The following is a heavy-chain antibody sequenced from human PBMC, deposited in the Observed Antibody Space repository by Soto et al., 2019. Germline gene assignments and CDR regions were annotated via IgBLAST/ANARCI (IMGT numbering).Heavy chain of an antibody. Sequence: EVQLLDSGGRSVQPGGSLRLSCAASGFTFNNYAMTWVRQAPGKGLEWVSSIRGSGTSTYYADSVRGRFIISRDNSNDTLYLKMNTLRAEETPMYFCAKDRAPYASSCSTDWGQGTLVTVSS. D-gene: IGHD2-2*01. CDR2: IRGSGTST. J-gene: IGHJ4*02. V-gene: IGHV3-23*01. CDR3: AKDRAPYASSCSTD. CDR1: GFTFNNYA.